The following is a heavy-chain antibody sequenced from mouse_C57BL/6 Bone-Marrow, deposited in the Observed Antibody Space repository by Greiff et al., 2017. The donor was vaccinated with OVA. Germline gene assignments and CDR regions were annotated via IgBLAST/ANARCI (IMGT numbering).Heavy chain of an antibody. J-gene: IGHJ1*03. CDR2: INPSNGGT. V-gene: IGHV1-53*01. CDR1: GYTFTSYW. CDR3: ARWVGNYVYWYFDV. D-gene: IGHD2-1*01. Sequence: QVQLQQPGTELVKPGASVKLSCKASGYTFTSYWMHWVKQRPGQGLEWIGNINPSNGGTNYNEKFKSKATLTVDKSSSTAYMQLSSLTSEDSAVYYCARWVGNYVYWYFDVWGTGTTVTVSS.